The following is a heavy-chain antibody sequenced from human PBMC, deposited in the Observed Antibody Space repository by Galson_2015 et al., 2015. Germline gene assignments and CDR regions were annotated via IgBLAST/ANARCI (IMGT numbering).Heavy chain of an antibody. J-gene: IGHJ6*02. CDR1: GFTFTSSA. D-gene: IGHD3-22*01. CDR3: AGEVESGYRYGMDV. Sequence: SVKVSCKASGFTFTSSAVQWVRQARGQRLEWIGWIVVGSGNTNYAQKFQERVTITRDMSTSTAYMELSSLRSEDTAVYYCAGEVESGYRYGMDVWGQGTTVTVSS. CDR2: IVVGSGNT. V-gene: IGHV1-58*01.